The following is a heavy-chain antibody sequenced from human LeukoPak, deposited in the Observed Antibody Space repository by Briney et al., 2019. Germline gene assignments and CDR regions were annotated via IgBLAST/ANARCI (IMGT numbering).Heavy chain of an antibody. J-gene: IGHJ6*02. Sequence: GGSLRLSCSASGFTFSSYAMSWVRQAPGKGLEWVSTISSSGDSTYYADSVKGRFTISRDNSKNTLYLQTNSLRAEDTAVYYCAKDTTAAGKGAYYYYYGMDVWGQGTTVTVSS. CDR2: ISSSGDST. CDR3: AKDTTAAGKGAYYYYYGMDV. D-gene: IGHD6-13*01. V-gene: IGHV3-23*01. CDR1: GFTFSSYA.